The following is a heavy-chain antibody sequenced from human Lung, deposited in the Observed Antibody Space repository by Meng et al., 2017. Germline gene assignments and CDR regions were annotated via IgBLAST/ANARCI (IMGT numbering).Heavy chain of an antibody. J-gene: IGHJ2*01. Sequence: QVQLHEYGPGLVMPSQSLSLTFTVSGGSISSGHYCCSWIRQPPGEWLDWSEDIYSSGSTYYNPSLKNRFTISVDKSKNLFSLKLSSVTAADTAVYYCARGQKGYFDLWGRGTLVTVSS. CDR1: GGSISSGHYC. V-gene: IGHV4-30-4*01. CDR3: ARGQKGYFDL. CDR2: IYSSGST.